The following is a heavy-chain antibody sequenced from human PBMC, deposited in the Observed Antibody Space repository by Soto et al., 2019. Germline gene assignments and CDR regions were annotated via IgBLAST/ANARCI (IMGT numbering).Heavy chain of an antibody. Sequence: GGSLRLSCAASGFTFSDYYMSWIRQAPGKGLEWVSYISSSGSTIYYADSVKGRFTISRDNAKNSLYLQMDSLRAEDTAVYYCAKGLEHPDMSTEASFHSWGPGPLVTVSS. CDR1: GFTFSDYY. J-gene: IGHJ4*02. D-gene: IGHD1-1*01. V-gene: IGHV3-11*01. CDR2: ISSSGSTI. CDR3: AKGLEHPDMSTEASFHS.